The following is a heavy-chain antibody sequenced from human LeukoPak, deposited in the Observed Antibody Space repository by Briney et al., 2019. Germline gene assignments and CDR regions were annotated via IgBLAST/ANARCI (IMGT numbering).Heavy chain of an antibody. J-gene: IGHJ4*02. CDR2: MNSDGIRT. Sequence: PGGSLRLSCAASGFTFSSYWVHGVRHAPGKGLVWVSRMNSDGIRTSYADSVKGRFTLSRDNAKNTLYLQMNSLRAEDTAVYYCATIGSSSWLPFDYWGQGTLVTVSS. CDR3: ATIGSSSWLPFDY. D-gene: IGHD6-13*01. CDR1: GFTFSSYW. V-gene: IGHV3-74*01.